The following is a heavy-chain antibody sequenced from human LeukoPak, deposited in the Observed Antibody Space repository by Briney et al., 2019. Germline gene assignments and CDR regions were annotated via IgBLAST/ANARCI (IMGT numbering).Heavy chain of an antibody. D-gene: IGHD5-18*01. CDR3: ARVRYSYDTGPLDAFDI. CDR1: GFTFSSYE. Sequence: GGSLRLSCAASGFTFSSYEMNWVRQAPGKGLEWVSYISSSGSTIYYADSVKGRFTISRDNAKNSLYLQMNSLRAEDTAVYYCARVRYSYDTGPLDAFDIWGQGTMVTVSS. CDR2: ISSSGSTI. J-gene: IGHJ3*02. V-gene: IGHV3-48*03.